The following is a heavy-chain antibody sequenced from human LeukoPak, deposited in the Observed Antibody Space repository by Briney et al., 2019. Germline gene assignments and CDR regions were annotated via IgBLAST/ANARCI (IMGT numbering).Heavy chain of an antibody. V-gene: IGHV4-34*01. CDR2: INHSGST. D-gene: IGHD3-3*01. Sequence: PSETLSLTCAVYGGSFSGYYWSWTRQPPGKGLEWIGEINHSGSTNYNPSLKSRVTISVGTSKNQFSLKLSSVTAADTAVYYCARTSDFWSGYHDYWGQGTLVTVSS. J-gene: IGHJ4*02. CDR1: GGSFSGYY. CDR3: ARTSDFWSGYHDY.